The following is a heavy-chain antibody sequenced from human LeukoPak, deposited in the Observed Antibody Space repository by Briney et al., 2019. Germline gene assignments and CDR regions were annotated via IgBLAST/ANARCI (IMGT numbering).Heavy chain of an antibody. V-gene: IGHV3-20*04. CDR2: INWNGGST. Sequence: EGSLRLSCAASGFTFDDYGMSWVRQAPGKGLEWVSGINWNGGSTGYADSVKGRFTISRDNAKNSLYLQMNSLRAEDTALYYCARDRVSFFWDYYYHYYMGVWGKGTPVTVSS. CDR1: GFTFDDYG. D-gene: IGHD3-3*01. CDR3: ARDRVSFFWDYYYHYYMGV. J-gene: IGHJ6*03.